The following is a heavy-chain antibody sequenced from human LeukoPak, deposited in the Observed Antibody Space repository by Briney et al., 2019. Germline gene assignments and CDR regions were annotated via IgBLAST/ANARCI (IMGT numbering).Heavy chain of an antibody. CDR3: ARDRLGRAAAGPYYYYMDV. J-gene: IGHJ6*03. D-gene: IGHD6-13*01. Sequence: GASVKVSCKASGYTFTSYYMHWVRQAPGQGLEWMGIINPSGGSTSYAQKFQGRVTMTRDTSTSTVYMELSSLRSEDTAVYYCARDRLGRAAAGPYYYYMDVWGKGTTVTISS. V-gene: IGHV1-46*01. CDR2: INPSGGST. CDR1: GYTFTSYY.